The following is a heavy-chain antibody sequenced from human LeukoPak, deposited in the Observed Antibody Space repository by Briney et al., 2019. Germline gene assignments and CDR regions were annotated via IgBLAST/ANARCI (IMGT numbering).Heavy chain of an antibody. CDR3: TRDRGTSNWFDP. V-gene: IGHV3-73*01. J-gene: IGHJ5*02. Sequence: GGSLRLSCAASGFTFSGSAVHWVRQSSGKGLEWVGHIDKKDNLYATAYAESVKGRFTISRDDSKDTAFLHMDSLKTEDTALYYCTRDRGTSNWFDPWGQGTLVTVSS. CDR2: IDKKDNLYAT. D-gene: IGHD2-15*01. CDR1: GFTFSGSA.